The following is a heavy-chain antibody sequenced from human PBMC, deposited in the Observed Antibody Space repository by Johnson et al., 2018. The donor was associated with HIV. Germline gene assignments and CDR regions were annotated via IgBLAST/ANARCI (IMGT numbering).Heavy chain of an antibody. CDR2: IKQDGSEK. Sequence: VQLVESGGGLVQPGGSLRLSCAVSGFTVSTSYMTWVRQAPGKGLEWVANIKQDGSEKYYVDSVKGRFTISRDNSKNSLYLQMNSLRAEDTAVYYCAREGVSAPAVGGAVDIWGQGTMVTVSS. CDR3: AREGVSAPAVGGAVDI. CDR1: GFTVSTSY. D-gene: IGHD2-15*01. V-gene: IGHV3-7*01. J-gene: IGHJ3*02.